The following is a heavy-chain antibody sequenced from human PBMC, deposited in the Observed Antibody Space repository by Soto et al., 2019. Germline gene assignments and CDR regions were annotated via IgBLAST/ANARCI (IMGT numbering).Heavy chain of an antibody. Sequence: GESLKISCEASGFTFSNNAMNWVRQATGKGPEWVSIISASGSVTHYADSVRGRFTISRDNSKNTLDLQMNSLRAEDTAFYYCAKRRTDVAFRSYFDHWGQGALVTVSS. V-gene: IGHV3-23*01. CDR3: AKRRTDVAFRSYFDH. CDR2: ISASGSVT. D-gene: IGHD2-21*01. J-gene: IGHJ4*02. CDR1: GFTFSNNA.